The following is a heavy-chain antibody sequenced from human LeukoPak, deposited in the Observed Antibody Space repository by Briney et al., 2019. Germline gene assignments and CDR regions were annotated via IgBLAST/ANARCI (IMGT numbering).Heavy chain of an antibody. V-gene: IGHV3-66*01. CDR3: ARDMGYCSSTSCYTGGWFDP. D-gene: IGHD2-2*02. CDR1: GFTVSSNY. CDR2: IYSGGST. Sequence: GGSLRLSCAASGFTVSSNYMSWVRQAPGKGLEWVSVIYSGGSTYYADSVKGRFTISRDNSKNTLYLQMNSLRAEDTAVYYCARDMGYCSSTSCYTGGWFDPWGQGTLVTVSS. J-gene: IGHJ5*02.